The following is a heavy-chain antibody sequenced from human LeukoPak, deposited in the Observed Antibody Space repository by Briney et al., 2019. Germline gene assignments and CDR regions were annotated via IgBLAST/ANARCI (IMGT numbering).Heavy chain of an antibody. CDR2: INHSGST. V-gene: IGHV4-34*01. Sequence: SETLSLTCAVYGGSFSGYYWSWIRQPPGKGLEWIGEINHSGSTNYNPSLKSRVTISVDTSKNQFSLKLSSVTAADTAVYYCAGGREYYYDSSAYPREADYWGQGTLVTVSS. J-gene: IGHJ4*02. D-gene: IGHD3-22*01. CDR3: AGGREYYYDSSAYPREADY. CDR1: GGSFSGYY.